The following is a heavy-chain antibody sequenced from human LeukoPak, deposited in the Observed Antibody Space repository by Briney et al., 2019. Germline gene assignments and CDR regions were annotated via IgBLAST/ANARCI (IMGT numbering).Heavy chain of an antibody. CDR1: GGTFSSYA. CDR2: IIPIFGTA. CDR3: ATVTRGWEPYFDY. D-gene: IGHD1-26*01. J-gene: IGHJ4*02. Sequence: ASVKVSCKASGGTFSSYAISWVRQAPGQGLEWMGGIIPIFGTANYAQKFQGRVTMTEDTSTDTAYMELSSLRSEDTAVYYCATVTRGWEPYFDYWGQGTLVTVSS. V-gene: IGHV1-69*06.